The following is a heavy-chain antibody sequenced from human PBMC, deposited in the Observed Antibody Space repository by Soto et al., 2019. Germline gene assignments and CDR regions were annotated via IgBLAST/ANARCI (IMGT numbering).Heavy chain of an antibody. D-gene: IGHD2-8*01. CDR1: GDSIGTTHSY. Sequence: SETLSLTCTVSGDSIGTTHSYWAWIRQSPGKGLEWIGNIHYSGSTYYMPSLRSRVTLSVDTSKNQFSLRLTSVTAEDTAVYYCARHEGNGNVWPLDYWGQGILVTAPQ. CDR2: IHYSGST. V-gene: IGHV4-39*01. J-gene: IGHJ4*02. CDR3: ARHEGNGNVWPLDY.